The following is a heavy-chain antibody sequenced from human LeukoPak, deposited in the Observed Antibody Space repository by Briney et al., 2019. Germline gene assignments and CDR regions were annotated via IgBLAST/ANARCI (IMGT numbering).Heavy chain of an antibody. CDR3: ATSSWKYDIFTGYLDY. V-gene: IGHV3-23*01. D-gene: IGHD3-9*01. J-gene: IGHJ4*02. Sequence: PGGSLRLSCAASGFTFSTYAMSWVRQAPGKGLEWVSVISGSGGSTYNADSVKGRFTISRDNSKNTLYLQMNRLRAEDTAVYYCATSSWKYDIFTGYLDYWGQGTLVTVSS. CDR1: GFTFSTYA. CDR2: ISGSGGST.